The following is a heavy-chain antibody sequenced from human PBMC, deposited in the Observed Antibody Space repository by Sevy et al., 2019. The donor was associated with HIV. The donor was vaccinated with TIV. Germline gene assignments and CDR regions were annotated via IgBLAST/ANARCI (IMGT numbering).Heavy chain of an antibody. V-gene: IGHV3-30*03. J-gene: IGHJ4*02. CDR3: AGVFSSYCVDY. CDR1: GFTFGSYG. D-gene: IGHD1-26*01. Sequence: GGSLRLSCAASGFTFGSYGMHWVRQAPGKGLEWVAYISYDRSDKNYADSLKGRFTISRDTSKNTVFLQLNSLRPEDTAVYYCAGVFSSYCVDYWGQGTLVTVSS. CDR2: ISYDRSDK.